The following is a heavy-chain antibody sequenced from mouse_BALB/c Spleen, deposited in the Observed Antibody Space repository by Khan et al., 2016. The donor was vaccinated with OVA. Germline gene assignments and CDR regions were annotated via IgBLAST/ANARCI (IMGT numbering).Heavy chain of an antibody. D-gene: IGHD2-2*01. Sequence: EVQLQQSGPELMKPGASVKISCKASGYSFTSYYIHWVIQSHGKSPEWIGYIDPFSGGTTYNQKFKGKATLTADKSSSTAYIHLSNLTSEDSAVYYGKIHGYVAWFTYWGQGTLVTVSA. J-gene: IGHJ3*01. CDR1: GYSFTSYY. V-gene: IGHV1S135*01. CDR2: IDPFSGGT. CDR3: KIHGYVAWFTY.